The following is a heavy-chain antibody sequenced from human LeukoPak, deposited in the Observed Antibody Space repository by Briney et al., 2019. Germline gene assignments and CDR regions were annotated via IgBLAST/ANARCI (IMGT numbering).Heavy chain of an antibody. CDR3: ATMHYDILTATAGGWFDP. CDR1: GFTFSSYA. J-gene: IGHJ5*02. CDR2: ISGSGGST. D-gene: IGHD3-9*01. V-gene: IGHV3-23*01. Sequence: PGGSLRLSCAASGFTFSSYAMSWVRQAPGKGLEWVSAISGSGGSTYYADSVKGRFTISRDNSKNTLYLQMNSLRAEDTAVYYCATMHYDILTATAGGWFDPGAREPWSPSPQ.